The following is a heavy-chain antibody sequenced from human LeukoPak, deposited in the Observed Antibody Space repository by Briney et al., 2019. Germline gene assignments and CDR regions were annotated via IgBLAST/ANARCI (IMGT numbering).Heavy chain of an antibody. CDR3: ARSYYESSGYRAFDY. Sequence: SETLSLTCTVSGDSISSYYWSWIRQPPGKGLEWIGYISYTGSTNYNPSLKSRVTISVDTSKNQFSLKLSSVTAADTAVYYCARSYYESSGYRAFDYWGQGTLVTVSS. CDR2: ISYTGST. CDR1: GDSISSYY. V-gene: IGHV4-59*01. D-gene: IGHD3-22*01. J-gene: IGHJ4*02.